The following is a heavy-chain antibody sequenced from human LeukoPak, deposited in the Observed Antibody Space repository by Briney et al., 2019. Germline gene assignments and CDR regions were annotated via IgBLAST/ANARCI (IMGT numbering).Heavy chain of an antibody. CDR2: ISQNGNNI. D-gene: IGHD3-3*01. V-gene: IGHV3-43*02. CDR3: AKDLPQYYDFWSGYYGGFDY. Sequence: GESLRLSCAASGFTFEDYDMHWVRQAPGKGLEWVPLISQNGNNIYYADSVKGRFTISRDNSKHSLHLQMNSLRTVDTALYYCAKDLPQYYDFWSGYYGGFDYWGQGTLVTVSS. J-gene: IGHJ4*02. CDR1: GFTFEDYD.